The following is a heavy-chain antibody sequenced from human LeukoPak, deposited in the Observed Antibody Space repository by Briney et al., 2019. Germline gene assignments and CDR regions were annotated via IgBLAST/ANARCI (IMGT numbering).Heavy chain of an antibody. CDR2: IRSKAYRGTT. Sequence: GGSLRLSCTGSGFIFGDHAMSWVRQAPRKGLEWVGFIRSKAYRGTTEYAASVKGRFTISRDDFASIAYLQMNSLRTEDTAVYYCARGPIELWIHNAMDVWGQGTTVTVSS. V-gene: IGHV3-49*04. D-gene: IGHD5-18*01. CDR3: ARGPIELWIHNAMDV. CDR1: GFIFGDHA. J-gene: IGHJ6*02.